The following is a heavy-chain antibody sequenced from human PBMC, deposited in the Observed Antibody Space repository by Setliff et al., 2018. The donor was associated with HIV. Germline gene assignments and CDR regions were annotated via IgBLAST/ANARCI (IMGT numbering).Heavy chain of an antibody. CDR2: ISHSGST. CDR1: GGSISSSNW. V-gene: IGHV4-4*02. J-gene: IGHJ5*02. D-gene: IGHD4-17*01. Sequence: SETLSLTCAVSGGSISSSNWWSWVRQPPGKGLEWIGEISHSGSTNYNPSLKSRVTISVDRSKNQFSLKVTSVTAADTAVYFCARHASGDSVSPISYWFDPWGQGTLVTVSS. CDR3: ARHASGDSVSPISYWFDP.